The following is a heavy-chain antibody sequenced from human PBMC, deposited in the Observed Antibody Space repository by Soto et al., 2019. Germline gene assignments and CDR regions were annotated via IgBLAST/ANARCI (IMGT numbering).Heavy chain of an antibody. CDR2: TYWDDDK. CDR3: AHRQSTVYSDY. CDR1: GFSLSTSGVG. V-gene: IGHV2-5*02. J-gene: IGHJ4*02. D-gene: IGHD4-17*01. Sequence: QITLKESGPTLVKPTQTLTLTCTFSGFSLSTSGVGVGWIRQPPGKALEWLALTYWDDDKRYSPSLKSRLTTTKDTSKNQVVLTMTNMDPVDTATDYCAHRQSTVYSDYWRQGTLLTVSS.